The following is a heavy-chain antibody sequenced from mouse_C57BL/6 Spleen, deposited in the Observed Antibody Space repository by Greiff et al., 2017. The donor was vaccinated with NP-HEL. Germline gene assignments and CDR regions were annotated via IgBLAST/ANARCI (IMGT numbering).Heavy chain of an antibody. Sequence: QVQLKESGPELVKPGASVKISCKASGYSFTSYYIHWVKQRPGQGLEWIGWIYPGSGNTKYNEKFKGKATLTADTSSSTAYMQLSSLTSEDSAVYYCAREAARSMDYWGQGTSVTVSS. CDR3: AREAARSMDY. V-gene: IGHV1-66*01. CDR1: GYSFTSYY. J-gene: IGHJ4*01. D-gene: IGHD3-1*01. CDR2: IYPGSGNT.